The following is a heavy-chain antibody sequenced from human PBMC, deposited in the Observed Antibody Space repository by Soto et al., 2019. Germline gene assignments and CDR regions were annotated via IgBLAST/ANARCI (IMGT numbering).Heavy chain of an antibody. Sequence: QVQLVESGGGVVQPGRSLRLSCAASGFTFSSYGMHWVRQAPGKGLEWVAVISYDGSNKYYADSVKGRFTISRDNSKNTLYLQMNSLRVEDTAVYYCAKEKGYYFWSGVDAFDIWGQGTMVTVSS. CDR3: AKEKGYYFWSGVDAFDI. V-gene: IGHV3-30*18. D-gene: IGHD3-3*01. CDR2: ISYDGSNK. CDR1: GFTFSSYG. J-gene: IGHJ3*02.